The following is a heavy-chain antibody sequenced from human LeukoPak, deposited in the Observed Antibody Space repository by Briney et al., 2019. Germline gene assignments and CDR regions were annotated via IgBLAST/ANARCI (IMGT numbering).Heavy chain of an antibody. D-gene: IGHD6-13*01. CDR2: IKQDGSEK. CDR1: GFTFSSYW. J-gene: IGHJ4*02. CDR3: ARDGQQLGF. Sequence: GGSLRLSCVASGFTFSSYWMSWVRQAPGKGLEWVANIKQDGSEKYYVDSVKGRFTISGDNAKNSLYLQMNSLRVEDTAVYYCARDGQQLGFWGQGTLVIVSS. V-gene: IGHV3-7*04.